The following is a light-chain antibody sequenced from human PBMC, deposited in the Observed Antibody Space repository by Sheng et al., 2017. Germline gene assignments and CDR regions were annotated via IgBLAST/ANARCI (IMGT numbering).Light chain of an antibody. J-gene: IGKJ4*01. CDR3: QQYHDWPLT. CDR2: GAS. CDR1: YSVTNN. V-gene: IGKV3-15*01. Sequence: EILMTQSPATLSVSLGERATLSCRATYSVTNNLAWYQQTPGQAPRLLIYGASTRATGIPPRFSGSGSGTEFTLTISGLQSEDFVVYYCQQYHDWPLTFGGGTKVEFK.